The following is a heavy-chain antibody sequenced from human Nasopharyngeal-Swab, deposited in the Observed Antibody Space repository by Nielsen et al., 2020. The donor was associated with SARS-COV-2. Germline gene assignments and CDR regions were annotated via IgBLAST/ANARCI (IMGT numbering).Heavy chain of an antibody. CDR3: ARGKGDAYRNFDY. D-gene: IGHD5-24*01. J-gene: IGHJ4*02. V-gene: IGHV4-31*03. Sequence: SETLSLTCTVSGGYISHGAYNWNWLRQHPGQGLEWIGSIYYTGRTSYNPSLKSRVSISIDASRRQFSLNLVFMSAADTAVYYCARGKGDAYRNFDYWDQGTLVTVSS. CDR2: IYYTGRT. CDR1: GGYISHGAYN.